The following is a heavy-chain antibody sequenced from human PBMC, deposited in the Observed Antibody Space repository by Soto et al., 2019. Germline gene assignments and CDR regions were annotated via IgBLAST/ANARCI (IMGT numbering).Heavy chain of an antibody. CDR1: GYTFTSYG. CDR3: ARSVTSFRNQNYYYYYMDV. CDR2: ISAYNGNT. D-gene: IGHD4-4*01. J-gene: IGHJ6*03. V-gene: IGHV1-18*01. Sequence: ASVKVSCKASGYTFTSYGISWVRQAPGQGLEWMGWISAYNGNTNYAQKLQGRVTMTTDTSTSTAYMELRSLRSDDTAVYYCARSVTSFRNQNYYYYYMDVWGKGTTVTVSS.